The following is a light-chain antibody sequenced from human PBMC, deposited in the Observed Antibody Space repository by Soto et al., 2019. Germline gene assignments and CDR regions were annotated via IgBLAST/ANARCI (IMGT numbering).Light chain of an antibody. CDR1: NIGSKS. CDR2: DDS. V-gene: IGLV3-21*02. Sequence: SYALTQPPPVSVAPGQTARITCGGNNIGSKSGHWYHQKPAQAALLVVDDDSGRRSGIPERFSGSTSANTATLTISTVEAGDEADYYCHVWDSSSDHHYVFGTGTKGTVL. J-gene: IGLJ1*01. CDR3: HVWDSSSDHHYV.